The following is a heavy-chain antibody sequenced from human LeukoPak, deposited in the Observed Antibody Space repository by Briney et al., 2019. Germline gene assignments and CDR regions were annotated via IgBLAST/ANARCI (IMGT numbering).Heavy chain of an antibody. CDR3: AREGVVKGTDV. Sequence: ASVKVPCTASVYTFTGYYMHWVRQAPGPGLEWMGGINPDTGGTNYAQKFQARVTMTSDTSISTAHTELSGLRSDDTAVYYCAREGVVKGTDVWGQGTTVTVSS. CDR2: INPDTGGT. J-gene: IGHJ6*02. V-gene: IGHV1-2*02. CDR1: VYTFTGYY.